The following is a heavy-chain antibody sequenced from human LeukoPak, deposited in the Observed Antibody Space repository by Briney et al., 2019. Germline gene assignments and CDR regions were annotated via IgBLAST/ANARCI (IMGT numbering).Heavy chain of an antibody. CDR1: GGSISSYY. CDR3: ARDDDYGFDY. J-gene: IGHJ4*02. Sequence: PSETLSLTCTVSGGSISSYYWSWIRQPPGKGLEWIGYIYYSGSTNYNPSLKSRVTISVDTSKNQFSLKLSSVTAADTAVYYCARDDDYGFDYWGQGTLVTVSS. D-gene: IGHD4-17*01. V-gene: IGHV4-59*01. CDR2: IYYSGST.